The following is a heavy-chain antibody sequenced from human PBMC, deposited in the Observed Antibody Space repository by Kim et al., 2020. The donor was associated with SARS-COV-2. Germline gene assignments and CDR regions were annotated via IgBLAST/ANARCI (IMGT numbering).Heavy chain of an antibody. Sequence: SVKVSCKASGGTFSSSALTWVRQAPGQGLEWMGGIIPMFGTTIYAQKFQDRVTISADESTRTTYMELRSLRSGDTALYYCSGGPFYDIVAGYPYFAMDVWGQGTTVTVSS. CDR1: GGTFSSSA. J-gene: IGHJ6*02. CDR2: IIPMFGTT. V-gene: IGHV1-69*13. D-gene: IGHD3-9*01. CDR3: SGGPFYDIVAGYPYFAMDV.